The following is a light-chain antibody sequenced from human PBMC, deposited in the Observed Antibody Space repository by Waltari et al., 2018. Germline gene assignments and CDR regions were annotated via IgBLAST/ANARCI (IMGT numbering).Light chain of an antibody. Sequence: EIVLTQSPDFQSVTPKEKVTITCRASQSIGTSLHWYQQKPDQSPKLLIKYASQSISGVPSRFSWNGSETEFTLTLNSLEAEDVATDYCLQSSSLPITFGQGTRLEI. CDR2: YAS. V-gene: IGKV6-21*02. CDR3: LQSSSLPIT. J-gene: IGKJ5*01. CDR1: QSIGTS.